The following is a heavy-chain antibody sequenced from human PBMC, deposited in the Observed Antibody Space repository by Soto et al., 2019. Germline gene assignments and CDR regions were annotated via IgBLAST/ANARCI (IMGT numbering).Heavy chain of an antibody. CDR2: INPGGRST. V-gene: IGHV1-46*01. D-gene: IGHD6-6*01. CDR3: AREGDKGGAALLAFDY. Sequence: QVQLVQSGAEVKKPGASVKVSCEASGYTFTTYFIHWVRQAPGQGLAWMGMINPGGRSTSYAQDFQGRVTVTRGASTSTVYMELSTLRSQDTAVYYCAREGDKGGAALLAFDYWGQGTLVTVSS. J-gene: IGHJ4*02. CDR1: GYTFTTYF.